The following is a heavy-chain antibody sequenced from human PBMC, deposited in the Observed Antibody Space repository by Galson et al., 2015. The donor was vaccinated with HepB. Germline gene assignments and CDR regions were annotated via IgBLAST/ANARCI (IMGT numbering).Heavy chain of an antibody. CDR3: AKFSSSAYSLGFDS. J-gene: IGHJ4*02. V-gene: IGHV3-23*01. CDR1: GFTFSSFA. CDR2: ISSRSERT. Sequence: SLRLSCAASGFTFSSFAMSWVRQAPGKGLEWVSTISSRSERTFYADSVQGRFTISRDNSKNTLYLHMYSLRAEDTAVYYCAKFSSSAYSLGFDSWGQGTLVTVSS. D-gene: IGHD6-13*01.